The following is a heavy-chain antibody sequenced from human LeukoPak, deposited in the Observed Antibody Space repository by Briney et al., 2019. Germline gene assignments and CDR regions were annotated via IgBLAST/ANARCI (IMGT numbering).Heavy chain of an antibody. V-gene: IGHV3-30*18. CDR3: AKDQGVGGYLDYYYYGMDV. CDR1: GFTFSSYG. D-gene: IGHD5-12*01. J-gene: IGHJ6*02. Sequence: PGGSLRLSCAASGFTFSSYGMHWVRQAPGKGLEWAAVISYDGSNKYYADSVKGRFTISRDNSKNTLYLQMNSLRAEDTAVYYCAKDQGVGGYLDYYYYGMDVWGQGTTVTVSS. CDR2: ISYDGSNK.